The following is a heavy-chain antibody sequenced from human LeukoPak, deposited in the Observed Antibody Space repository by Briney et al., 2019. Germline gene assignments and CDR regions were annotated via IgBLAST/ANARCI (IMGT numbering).Heavy chain of an antibody. Sequence: GASVTVSCTASGYTFTSYAMHWVRQAPGQRLEWMGWINVGNGNTKYSQKFQGRVAITRDTSASTAYMELSSLRSEDTAVYYCARPSGYSSGWLCFDYWGQGTLVTVSS. CDR1: GYTFTSYA. V-gene: IGHV1-3*01. CDR2: INVGNGNT. D-gene: IGHD6-19*01. J-gene: IGHJ4*02. CDR3: ARPSGYSSGWLCFDY.